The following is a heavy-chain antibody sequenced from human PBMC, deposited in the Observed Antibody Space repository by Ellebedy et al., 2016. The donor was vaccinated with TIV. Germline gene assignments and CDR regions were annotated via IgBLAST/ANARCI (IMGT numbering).Heavy chain of an antibody. J-gene: IGHJ6*02. CDR2: IYHSGST. V-gene: IGHV4-39*07. CDR3: AREGSYYFYYYYGIDV. D-gene: IGHD1-26*01. Sequence: SETLSLXCTVSGGSISSSSYSWGWIRQPPGKGLEWIGSIYHSGSTYYNPSLKSRVTISVDTSKNQFSLKLSSVTAADTAVYYCAREGSYYFYYYYGIDVWGQGTTVTVSS. CDR1: GGSISSSSYS.